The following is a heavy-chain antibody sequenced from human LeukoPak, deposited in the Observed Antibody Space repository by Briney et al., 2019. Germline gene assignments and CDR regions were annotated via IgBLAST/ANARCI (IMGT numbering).Heavy chain of an antibody. Sequence: GGSLRLSCAASGFTFSSFGMNWVRQAPGKGLEWVSSLSSSSSYIYYADSVKGRFTISRDNAKNSLYLQMNSLRAEDTAVYYCARDSLQNYVCGSSPQAVDYWGQGTLVTVSS. CDR3: ARDSLQNYVCGSSPQAVDY. D-gene: IGHD3-16*01. CDR1: GFTFSSFG. V-gene: IGHV3-21*01. CDR2: LSSSSSYI. J-gene: IGHJ4*02.